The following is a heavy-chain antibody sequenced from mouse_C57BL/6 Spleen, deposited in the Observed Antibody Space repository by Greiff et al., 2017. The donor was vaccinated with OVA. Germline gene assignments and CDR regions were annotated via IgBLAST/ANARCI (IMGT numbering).Heavy chain of an antibody. D-gene: IGHD2-5*01. Sequence: QVQLQQSGAELVKPGASVKISCKASGYAFSSYWMNWVKQRPGKGLEWIGQIYPGDGDTNYNGQFKGKATLTADKSSSTAYRQLSSLTSEDSAVYFCARAEYSNYVGFAYWGQGTLVTVSA. J-gene: IGHJ3*01. CDR3: ARAEYSNYVGFAY. V-gene: IGHV1-80*01. CDR1: GYAFSSYW. CDR2: IYPGDGDT.